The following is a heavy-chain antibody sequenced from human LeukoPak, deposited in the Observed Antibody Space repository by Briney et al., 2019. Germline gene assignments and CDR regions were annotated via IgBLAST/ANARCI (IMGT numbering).Heavy chain of an antibody. D-gene: IGHD3-22*01. CDR1: GGSISSYY. CDR3: ARHYPSYYYDSSGYFDY. Sequence: SETLSLTCTVSGGSISSYYWSWIRQPAGKGLEWIGRIYTSGSTNYNPSLKSRVTMSVDTSKNQFSLKLSSVTAADTAVYYCARHYPSYYYDSSGYFDYWGQGTLVTVSS. V-gene: IGHV4-4*07. CDR2: IYTSGST. J-gene: IGHJ4*02.